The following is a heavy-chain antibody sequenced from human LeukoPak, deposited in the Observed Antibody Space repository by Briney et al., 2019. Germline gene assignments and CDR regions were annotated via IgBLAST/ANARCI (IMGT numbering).Heavy chain of an antibody. CDR2: IYYSGST. J-gene: IGHJ3*02. CDR3: ARGHPYLRAFDI. Sequence: NPSETLSLTCTVSGGSISSSSYYWSWIRPPPGKGLEWIGYIYYSGSTNYNPSLKSRVTISVDTSKNQFSLKLSSVTAADTAVYYCARGHPYLRAFDIWGQGTMVTVSS. D-gene: IGHD2/OR15-2a*01. V-gene: IGHV4-61*01. CDR1: GGSISSSSYY.